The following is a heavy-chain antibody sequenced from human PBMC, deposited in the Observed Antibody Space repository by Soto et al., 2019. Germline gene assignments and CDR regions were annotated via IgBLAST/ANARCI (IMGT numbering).Heavy chain of an antibody. Sequence: EVQLLESGGDLVQPGGSLRLSCAASGFSFGGYGMSWVRQAPGKGREWVSALSGSGSTTYYADSVRGRFIISRDNSRDTLFLQMNSLRAEDTAVYFCAKASKGYTGYDLDYWGQGTVVTVSP. CDR1: GFSFGGYG. CDR2: LSGSGSTT. D-gene: IGHD5-12*01. J-gene: IGHJ4*02. V-gene: IGHV3-23*01. CDR3: AKASKGYTGYDLDY.